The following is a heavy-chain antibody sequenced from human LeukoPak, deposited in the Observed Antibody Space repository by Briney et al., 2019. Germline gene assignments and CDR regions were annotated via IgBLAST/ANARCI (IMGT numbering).Heavy chain of an antibody. V-gene: IGHV3-23*01. Sequence: GGSLRLSCAASGFTFSTFAMIWVRQRPGKGLEWVSSIFPSGGEIHYADSVRGRFTISRDNSKSTLSLQMNSLRAEDTAIYYCATYRQVLIPFESWGQGTLVTVSS. D-gene: IGHD2-8*02. CDR2: IFPSGGEI. CDR3: ATYRQVLIPFES. J-gene: IGHJ4*02. CDR1: GFTFSTFA.